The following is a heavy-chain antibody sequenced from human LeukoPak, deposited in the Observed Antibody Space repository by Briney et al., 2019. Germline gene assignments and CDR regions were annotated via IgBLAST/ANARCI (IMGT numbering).Heavy chain of an antibody. CDR2: ISGSGGST. D-gene: IGHD6-6*01. CDR1: GFTFSSYA. J-gene: IGHJ6*03. V-gene: IGHV3-23*01. CDR3: AKNVHLYYYYYYMDV. Sequence: GGSLRLSCAASGFTFSSYAMSWVRQAPGKGLEWVSAISGSGGSTYYADSVKGRFTISRDNSKNTLYLQMNSLRAEDTAVYYCAKNVHLYYYYYYMDVWGKGTTVTVSS.